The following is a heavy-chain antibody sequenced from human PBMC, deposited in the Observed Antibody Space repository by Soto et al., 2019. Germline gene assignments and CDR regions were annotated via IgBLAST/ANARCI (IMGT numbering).Heavy chain of an antibody. CDR3: ARANGIAAANYYYGMDV. CDR1: GGTFSSYA. Sequence: SVKVSCKASGGTFSSYAISWVRQAPGQGLEWMGGIIPIFGTANYAQKFQGRVTITADESTSTAYMELSSLRSEDTAVYYCARANGIAAANYYYGMDVWGQGTTVTVSS. V-gene: IGHV1-69*13. CDR2: IIPIFGTA. J-gene: IGHJ6*02. D-gene: IGHD6-13*01.